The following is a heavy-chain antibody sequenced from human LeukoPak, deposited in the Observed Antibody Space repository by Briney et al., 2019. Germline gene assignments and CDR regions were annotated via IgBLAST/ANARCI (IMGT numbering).Heavy chain of an antibody. CDR2: IHYSWST. CDR3: ARDGVAGGFDY. J-gene: IGHJ4*02. D-gene: IGHD6-19*01. Sequence: SETLSLTCTVSGGSIGSYYWNWIRQPPGKGLEWIGYIHYSWSTNHNASLKSRVTISVDTSKNQFSLKLSSVTAADTAVYYCARDGVAGGFDYWGQGTLVTVSS. V-gene: IGHV4-59*01. CDR1: GGSIGSYY.